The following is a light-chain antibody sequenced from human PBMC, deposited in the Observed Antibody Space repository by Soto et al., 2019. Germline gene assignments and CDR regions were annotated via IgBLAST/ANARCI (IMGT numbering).Light chain of an antibody. CDR1: EYVGRW. Sequence: IQMTQSPSSLSASVLYTFTITFRSIEYVGRWLSWYQQKPAKDPKILIFATSTLQSGVHSRFSGSGSGTDFTLPITSLQSADFATYYCQQARSFPVTFGQGTRLEIK. CDR3: QQARSFPVT. J-gene: IGKJ5*01. V-gene: IGKV1D-12*01. CDR2: ATS.